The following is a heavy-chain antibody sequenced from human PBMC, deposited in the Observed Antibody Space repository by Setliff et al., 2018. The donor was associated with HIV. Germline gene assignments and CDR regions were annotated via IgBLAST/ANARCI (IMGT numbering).Heavy chain of an antibody. CDR3: ARAPNSPYYSNFWYADH. D-gene: IGHD3-22*01. CDR1: GYSFNTYW. Sequence: PGESLKISCKTSGYSFNTYWIGWVRQMPGKGLEWMAIFHPGDSDTRYSPSFQSQVTVSADKSIGTAYLQWDSLKASDTALYFCARAPNSPYYSNFWYADHWGQGTLVTVSS. CDR2: FHPGDSDT. J-gene: IGHJ5*02. V-gene: IGHV5-51*01.